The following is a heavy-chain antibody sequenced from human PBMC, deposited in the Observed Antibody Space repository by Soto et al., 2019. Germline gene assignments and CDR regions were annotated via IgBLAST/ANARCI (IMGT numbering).Heavy chain of an antibody. Sequence: EVQLVESGGGLVQPGRSLRLSCVASGFSFGDYGMHWVRQAPGRGPEWVSGISWNSGNIGYAETVKGRFTISRDNAKNSLDLQMNSLRAEDTAFYYFVKDGLTSVFGLVHDGSDIWGHGTMVTVSS. CDR2: ISWNSGNI. J-gene: IGHJ3*02. D-gene: IGHD3-3*01. V-gene: IGHV3-9*01. CDR1: GFSFGDYG. CDR3: VKDGLTSVFGLVHDGSDI.